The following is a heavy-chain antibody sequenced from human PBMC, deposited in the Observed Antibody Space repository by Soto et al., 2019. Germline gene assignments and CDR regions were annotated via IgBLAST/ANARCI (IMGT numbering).Heavy chain of an antibody. CDR3: ARDVGSGYDRGFFDL. D-gene: IGHD5-12*01. Sequence: GGSLRLSCTASGFTFSYYSMNWIRQAPGKGQEWVAYISSSGGSIYYAESVKGRFTISRDNAKTALFLQMDSLRAEDTAVYYCARDVGSGYDRGFFDLWGRGTLVTVSS. CDR1: GFTFSYYS. J-gene: IGHJ2*01. CDR2: ISSSGGSI. V-gene: IGHV3-11*01.